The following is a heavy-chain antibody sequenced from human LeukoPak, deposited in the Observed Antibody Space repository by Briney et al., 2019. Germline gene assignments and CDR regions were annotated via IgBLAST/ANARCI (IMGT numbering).Heavy chain of an antibody. CDR2: ISGSGGST. J-gene: IGHJ5*02. V-gene: IGHV3-23*01. CDR1: GFTFDDYA. D-gene: IGHD6-13*01. Sequence: PGGSLRLSCAASGFTFDDYAMHWVRQAPGKGLEWVSAISGSGGSTYYADSVKGRFTISRDNSKNTLYLQMNSLRTEDTAVYYCAKDLKYSSSWYLKDPWGQGTLVTVSS. CDR3: AKDLKYSSSWYLKDP.